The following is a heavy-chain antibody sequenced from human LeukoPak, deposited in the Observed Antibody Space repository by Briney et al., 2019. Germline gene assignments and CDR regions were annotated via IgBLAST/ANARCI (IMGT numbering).Heavy chain of an antibody. CDR1: GVSIRSYS. V-gene: IGHV4-4*07. J-gene: IGHJ4*02. Sequence: SETLSLTCSVSGVSIRSYSWSWIRQPSGKGLEWIGRIQTSGSTNYNPSLRSRVTMSVDTSKNQFSLKLSSVTAADTAVYYCASKLTSGYWGQGTLVTVSS. D-gene: IGHD4-17*01. CDR3: ASKLTSGY. CDR2: IQTSGST.